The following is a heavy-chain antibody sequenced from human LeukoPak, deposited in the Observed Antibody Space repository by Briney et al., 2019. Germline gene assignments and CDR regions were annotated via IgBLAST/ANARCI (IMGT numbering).Heavy chain of an antibody. Sequence: PGRSLRLSCAASGFSFSSYEMNWVRQAPGKGLEWVSYISSSGSTIYYADSVKGRFTISRDNSKNTLYLQMNSLRAEDTAVYYCARLPQPLSGTGAFDIWGQGTMVTVSS. J-gene: IGHJ3*02. V-gene: IGHV3-48*03. CDR2: ISSSGSTI. CDR1: GFSFSSYE. CDR3: ARLPQPLSGTGAFDI. D-gene: IGHD3-10*01.